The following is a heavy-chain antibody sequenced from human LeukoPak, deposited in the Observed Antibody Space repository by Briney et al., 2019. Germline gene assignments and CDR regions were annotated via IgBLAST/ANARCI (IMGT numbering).Heavy chain of an antibody. J-gene: IGHJ4*02. CDR1: GFTFSNYW. Sequence: GGSLSFSSAASGFTFSNYWMHWLRQAPGKGLVWASRINSDGSDTNYADSVKGRFTISTDNAKNTLYLQINGLRAEATAIYSCAKPYNGLDYWGQGTLVTVSS. CDR3: AKPYNGLDY. V-gene: IGHV3-74*01. D-gene: IGHD2-8*01. CDR2: INSDGSDT.